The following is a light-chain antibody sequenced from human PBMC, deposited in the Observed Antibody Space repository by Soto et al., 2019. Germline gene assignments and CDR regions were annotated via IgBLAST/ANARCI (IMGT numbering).Light chain of an antibody. Sequence: EIVLTQSPGTLSLSPGERATLTCRASQSVSSSYLAWYQQKPGQAPRLLIYGASVKATGIPDRFSGSGCGTDFALTISRLEPEDFALYYCQHYGSCPSFTFGPGTKVDIK. CDR1: QSVSSSY. CDR3: QHYGSCPSFT. J-gene: IGKJ3*01. CDR2: GAS. V-gene: IGKV3-20*01.